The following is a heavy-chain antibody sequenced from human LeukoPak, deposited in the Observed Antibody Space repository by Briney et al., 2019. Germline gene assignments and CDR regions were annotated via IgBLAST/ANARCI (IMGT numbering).Heavy chain of an antibody. CDR2: LYSAGST. Sequence: PGGSLRLSCAASGFTFSSYWMSWVRQAPGKGLEWVSLLYSAGSTNYADSVKGRFTISRDDSKNTVYLQMNSLRAEDTAVYYCARWTNFHAFDIWGQGTLVTVSS. J-gene: IGHJ3*02. CDR1: GFTFSSYW. V-gene: IGHV3-53*01. D-gene: IGHD1-1*01. CDR3: ARWTNFHAFDI.